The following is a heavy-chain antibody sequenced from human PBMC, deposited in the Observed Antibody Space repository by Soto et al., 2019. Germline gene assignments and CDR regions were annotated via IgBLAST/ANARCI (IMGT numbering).Heavy chain of an antibody. CDR2: IIPIFGTA. CDR3: ARRDGYDWDYYDGRDA. D-gene: IGHD3-16*01. V-gene: IGHV1-69*12. CDR1: GGTFSSYA. J-gene: IGHJ6*01. Sequence: QLQLVQSGAEVKKPGSSVTVSCTASGGTFSSYAISWVRQAPGQGLEWMGGIIPIFGTANYAQKFPGRVTITADASTSLAYIELSSLRSADNAAYYCARRDGYDWDYYDGRDAWGQGTTVTVSS.